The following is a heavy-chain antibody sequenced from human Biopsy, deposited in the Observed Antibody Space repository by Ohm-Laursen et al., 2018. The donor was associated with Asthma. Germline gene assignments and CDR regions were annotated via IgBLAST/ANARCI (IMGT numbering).Heavy chain of an antibody. J-gene: IGHJ4*01. CDR2: IVFASGAT. V-gene: IGHV1-58*01. CDR1: GVALSGYT. D-gene: IGHD2/OR15-2a*01. CDR3: AAGRTSLQGESLI. Sequence: ASVKVSCNASGVALSGYTFEWVRQARGLGLEWIAWIVFASGATNYAQNFQGRLTVTRDMSAGSVSMELRGLSSTDTAVYYCAAGRTSLQGESLIWGQGTLVSVS.